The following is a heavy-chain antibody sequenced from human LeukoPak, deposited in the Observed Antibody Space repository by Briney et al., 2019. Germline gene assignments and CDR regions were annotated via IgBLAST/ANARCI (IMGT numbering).Heavy chain of an antibody. V-gene: IGHV4-59*08. CDR3: ARHTNGYSYGPRFDP. CDR1: GXSISSYY. D-gene: IGHD5-18*01. CDR2: IYNSGST. J-gene: IGHJ5*02. Sequence: SETLSLTCTVSGXSISSYYWSWIRQPPGKGLEWIGYIYNSGSTKYNPSLKSRVTISVDTSKNQFSLKLSSVTAADTAVYYCARHTNGYSYGPRFDPWGQGILVTVSS.